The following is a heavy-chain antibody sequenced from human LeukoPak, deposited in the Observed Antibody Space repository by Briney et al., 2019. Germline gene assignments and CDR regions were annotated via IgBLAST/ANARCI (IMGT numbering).Heavy chain of an antibody. J-gene: IGHJ5*02. V-gene: IGHV4-34*01. Sequence: PSETLSLTCTVYNGSFSGYYWSWIRQPPGTGLEWIGEISHSGYTNLNPSLKSRLTISLETSKNQFSLRLTSLTAADTAVYYCARHGFYGDSARRKFDPWDQGTLVTASS. CDR1: NGSFSGYY. CDR3: ARHGFYGDSARRKFDP. D-gene: IGHD4-17*01. CDR2: ISHSGYT.